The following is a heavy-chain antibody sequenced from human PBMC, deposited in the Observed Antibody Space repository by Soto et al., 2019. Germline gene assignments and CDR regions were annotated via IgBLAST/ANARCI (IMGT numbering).Heavy chain of an antibody. D-gene: IGHD3-22*01. CDR1: GFTFSSYG. CDR2: ISYDGSNK. Sequence: GGSLRLSCAASGFTFSSYGMHWVRQAPGKGLEWVAVISYDGSNKYYADSVKGRFTISRDNSKNTLYLQMNSLRAEDTAVYYCAKDLGMIVALYNFVYWGQGT. J-gene: IGHJ4*02. V-gene: IGHV3-30*18. CDR3: AKDLGMIVALYNFVY.